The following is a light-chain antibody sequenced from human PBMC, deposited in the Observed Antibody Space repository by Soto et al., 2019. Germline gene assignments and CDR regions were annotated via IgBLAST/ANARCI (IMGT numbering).Light chain of an antibody. Sequence: EIVLTQSPGTLSLSPGDRATLSCRASQSVSSDYLAWYQQKPGQAPRLLIYGASRGAAGIPDRFSGSGSGTDFTLTISRLEPEDFAVSFCQKYGRSPMFTFGQGPKLEF. CDR3: QKYGRSPMFT. J-gene: IGKJ2*01. CDR2: GAS. V-gene: IGKV3-20*01. CDR1: QSVSSDY.